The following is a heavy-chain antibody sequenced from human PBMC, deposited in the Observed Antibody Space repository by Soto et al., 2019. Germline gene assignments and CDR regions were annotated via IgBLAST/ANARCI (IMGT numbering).Heavy chain of an antibody. J-gene: IGHJ5*02. D-gene: IGHD2-15*01. V-gene: IGHV4-31*03. CDR2: IYYSGST. CDR3: ARDEDCSGGSCYSGGGWFDP. Sequence: PSETLSLTCTVSCGSISSGGYYWSWIRQHPGKGLEWIGYIYYSGSTYYNPSLKSRVTISVDTSKNQFSLKLSSVTAADTAVYCCARDEDCSGGSCYSGGGWFDPWGQGTLVTVSS. CDR1: CGSISSGGYY.